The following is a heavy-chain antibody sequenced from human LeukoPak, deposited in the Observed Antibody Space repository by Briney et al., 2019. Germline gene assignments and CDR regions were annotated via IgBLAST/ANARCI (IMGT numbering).Heavy chain of an antibody. Sequence: GGSLRLSCAASGFTFSSYGMHWVRQAPGKGLEWVAVISYDGSNKYYADSVKGRFTISRDNAKNSLNLQMNSLRAEDTAVYYCARGGDIDYWGQGTLVTVSS. J-gene: IGHJ4*02. CDR1: GFTFSSYG. CDR2: ISYDGSNK. V-gene: IGHV3-30*03. CDR3: ARGGDIDY. D-gene: IGHD3-10*01.